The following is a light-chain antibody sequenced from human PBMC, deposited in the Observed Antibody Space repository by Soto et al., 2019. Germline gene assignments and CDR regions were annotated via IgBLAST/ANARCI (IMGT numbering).Light chain of an antibody. J-gene: IGKJ2*03. V-gene: IGKV1-5*01. CDR3: QQYKNYSYS. CDR1: QPVNTF. CDR2: DAS. Sequence: IQMTQSPSTVSASVGDSVTISCRASQPVNTFLAWYQQKPGGAPKVVIFDASNLGSGVTSRFSGSGFGTEFTLSITSLQPDDFATYYCQQYKNYSYSFGQGTKLEIK.